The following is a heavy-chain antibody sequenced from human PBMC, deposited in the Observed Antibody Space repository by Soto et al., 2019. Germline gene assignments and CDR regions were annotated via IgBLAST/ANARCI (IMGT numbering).Heavy chain of an antibody. CDR1: GFTFSSYP. D-gene: IGHD3-10*01. V-gene: IGHV3-23*01. J-gene: IGHJ4*02. CDR2: ISGSGGST. CDR3: AKAPWNLLWFGELLYPH. Sequence: GGSLILSCAASGFTFSSYPMSSARPAPGKGLEWVSAISGSGGSTYYADSVKGRFTISRDNSKNTLYLQMNSLRAEDTAVYYCAKAPWNLLWFGELLYPHWGQGTLVTVSS.